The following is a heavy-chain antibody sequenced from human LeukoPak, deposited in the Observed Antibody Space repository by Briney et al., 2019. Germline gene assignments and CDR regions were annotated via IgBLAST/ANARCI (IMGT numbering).Heavy chain of an antibody. CDR1: GFTFSSYA. Sequence: HPGGSLRLSCAASGFTFSSYAMHWVRQAPGKGLEWVAVISYDGSNKYYADSVKGRFTISRDNSKNTLYLQMNSLRAEDTAVYYCASPLGDSSGYYYSWGQGTLVTVSS. J-gene: IGHJ4*02. V-gene: IGHV3-30-3*01. D-gene: IGHD3-22*01. CDR2: ISYDGSNK. CDR3: ASPLGDSSGYYYS.